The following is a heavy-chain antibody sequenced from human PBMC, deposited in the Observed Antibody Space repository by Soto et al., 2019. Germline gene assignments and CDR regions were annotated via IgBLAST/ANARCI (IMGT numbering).Heavy chain of an antibody. J-gene: IGHJ5*02. CDR3: ARVSMSTVSWGFDP. CDR1: GDSITSNH. Sequence: SETLSLTCAVSGDSITSNHWNWIRQPPGRGLEWIGYIYNSGTTKYNPSLKSRVIISVDTSKNQLSLKLSSVTAADTAVYHCARVSMSTVSWGFDPWGQGTLVTVSS. CDR2: IYNSGTT. D-gene: IGHD4-4*01. V-gene: IGHV4-59*01.